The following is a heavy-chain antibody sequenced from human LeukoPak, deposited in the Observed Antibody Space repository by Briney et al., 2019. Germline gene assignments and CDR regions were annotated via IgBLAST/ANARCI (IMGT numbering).Heavy chain of an antibody. CDR3: ARDRSSSPHFDY. CDR2: IYTSGST. J-gene: IGHJ4*02. V-gene: IGHV4-61*02. D-gene: IGHD6-6*01. CDR1: GGSISSGSYY. Sequence: SQTLSLTCTVSGGSISSGSYYWSWIRQPAGKGLEWIGRIYTSGSTNYNPSLKSRVTMSVDTSKNQFSLKLSSVTAADTAVYYCARDRSSSPHFDYWGQGTLVAVSS.